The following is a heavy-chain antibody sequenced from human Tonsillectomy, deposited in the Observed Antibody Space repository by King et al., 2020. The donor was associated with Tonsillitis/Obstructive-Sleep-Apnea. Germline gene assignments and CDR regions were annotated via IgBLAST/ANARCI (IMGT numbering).Heavy chain of an antibody. J-gene: IGHJ4*02. CDR1: GYTSTSYG. V-gene: IGHV1-18*01. CDR3: ARGYVDIEATIVDY. CDR2: ISGYNDNT. D-gene: IGHD5-12*01. Sequence: QLVQSGAEVKKPGASVKVSCKASGYTSTSYGITWVRQAPGQGLEWMGWISGYNDNTNYAQKLQGRVTMTADTSTSTAYMELRSLRSDDTAVYYCARGYVDIEATIVDYWGQGTLVTVSS.